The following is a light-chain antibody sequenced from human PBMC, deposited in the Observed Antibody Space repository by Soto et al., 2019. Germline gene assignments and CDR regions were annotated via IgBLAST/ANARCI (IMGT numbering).Light chain of an antibody. CDR1: QIVSSSY. J-gene: IGKJ5*01. V-gene: IGKV3-20*01. CDR2: GAS. CDR3: QQYGSSPST. Sequence: IGFTHSASTLSLYPRERATLSCRASQIVSSSYLAWYQQKAGQAPRLLIYGASSRATGIPDRFSGSGSGTDFTLTISRLEPEDFAVYYCQQYGSSPSTFGQGTRLEIK.